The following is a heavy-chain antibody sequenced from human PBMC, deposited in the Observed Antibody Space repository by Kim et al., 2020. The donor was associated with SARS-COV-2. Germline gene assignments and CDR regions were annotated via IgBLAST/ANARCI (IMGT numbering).Heavy chain of an antibody. CDR3: AADIAVAGTGAYGMDV. D-gene: IGHD6-19*01. CDR2: INAGNGNT. Sequence: ASVKVSCKASGYTFTSYAMHWVRQAPGQRLEWMGWINAGNGNTKYSQKFQGRVTITRDTSASTAYMELSSLRSEDTAVYYCAADIAVAGTGAYGMDVWGQGTTVTVSS. CDR1: GYTFTSYA. J-gene: IGHJ6*02. V-gene: IGHV1-3*01.